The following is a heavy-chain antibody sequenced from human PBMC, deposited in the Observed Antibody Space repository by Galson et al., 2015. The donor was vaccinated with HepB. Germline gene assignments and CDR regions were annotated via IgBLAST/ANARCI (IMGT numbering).Heavy chain of an antibody. D-gene: IGHD5-18*01. J-gene: IGHJ4*02. Sequence: SVKVSCKASGYTFTSYAMHWVRQAPRQRLEWMGWFNAGNGNTKYSQKFQGRVTITRDTSASTAYMELSSLRSEDTAVYYCARVPGSYGSPLYFVYWGQGTLVTVSS. CDR3: ARVPGSYGSPLYFVY. CDR1: GYTFTSYA. V-gene: IGHV1-3*01. CDR2: FNAGNGNT.